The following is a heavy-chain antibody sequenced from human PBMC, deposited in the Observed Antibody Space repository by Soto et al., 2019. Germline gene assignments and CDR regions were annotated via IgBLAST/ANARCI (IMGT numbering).Heavy chain of an antibody. CDR3: ARGSVDTAMVI. CDR1: GGSISSGDYY. V-gene: IGHV4-30-4*02. CDR2: IYYSGST. Sequence: PSETLSLTCTVSGGSISSGDYYWSWIRQPPGKGLEWIGYIYYSGSTYYNPSLKNRVTISVDTSKNQFSLKLSSVTAADTAVYYCARGSVDTAMVIWGQGTLVTVSS. J-gene: IGHJ4*02. D-gene: IGHD5-18*01.